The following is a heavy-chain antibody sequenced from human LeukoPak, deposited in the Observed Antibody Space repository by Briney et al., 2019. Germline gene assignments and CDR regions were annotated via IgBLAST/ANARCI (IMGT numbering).Heavy chain of an antibody. CDR1: GGSISSSSYY. Sequence: PSETLSLTCTVSGGSISSSSYYWGWIRQPPGKGLEWIGSIYYSGSTYYNPSLKSRVTISVDTSKNQFSLKLSSVTAADTAVYYCARRNTAMVVGYDAFDIWGQGTMVTVSS. J-gene: IGHJ3*02. V-gene: IGHV4-39*01. D-gene: IGHD5-18*01. CDR2: IYYSGST. CDR3: ARRNTAMVVGYDAFDI.